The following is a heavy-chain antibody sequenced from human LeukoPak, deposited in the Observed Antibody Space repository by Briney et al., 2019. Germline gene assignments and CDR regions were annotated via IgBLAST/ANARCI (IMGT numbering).Heavy chain of an antibody. D-gene: IGHD1-26*01. Sequence: SVKLSCKASGGTFSSYSISWVRQAPGQGLEWMGSLIHILGIENYAQKFQGRVTITADKSTSTAYMELSSLRSEDTAVYFCARDPAGAAGETLFDDWGQGTLVTVSA. CDR2: LIHILGIE. CDR3: ARDPAGAAGETLFDD. V-gene: IGHV1-69*04. J-gene: IGHJ4*02. CDR1: GGTFSSYS.